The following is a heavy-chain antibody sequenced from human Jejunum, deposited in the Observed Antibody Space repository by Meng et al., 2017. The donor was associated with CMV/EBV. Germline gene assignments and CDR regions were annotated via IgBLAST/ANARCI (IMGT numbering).Heavy chain of an antibody. J-gene: IGHJ5*02. V-gene: IGHV4-4*07. CDR2: IYTSGST. Sequence: LQGVGPGLVKASAALALTCFGSAGSISGYYWSWIRQPAGKGLEGIGRIYTSGSTHYNPSLKSRLTMSVDLSNNQISLKLRSVTAADTAVYYCARESGSYYWFDPWGQGTLVTVSS. CDR1: AGSISGYY. D-gene: IGHD1-26*01. CDR3: ARESGSYYWFDP.